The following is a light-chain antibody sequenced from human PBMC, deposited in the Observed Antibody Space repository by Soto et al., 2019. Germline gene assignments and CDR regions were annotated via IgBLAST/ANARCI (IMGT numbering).Light chain of an antibody. V-gene: IGKV4-1*01. CDR3: QQYYSTPQYT. Sequence: DIVMTQSPDSLAVSLGERATINCKSSQSVLYSSNNKNYVAWYQQKPGQPPKLLIYWASTRESGVPDRFSGSGSGTDFTLTISSLQAEDVAVYYCQQYYSTPQYTFGQGPKLEIK. CDR1: QSVLYSSNNKNY. J-gene: IGKJ2*01. CDR2: WAS.